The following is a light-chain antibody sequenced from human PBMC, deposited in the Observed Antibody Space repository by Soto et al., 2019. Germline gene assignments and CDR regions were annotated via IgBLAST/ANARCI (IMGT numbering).Light chain of an antibody. CDR2: KVS. CDR1: QSLVYSDGNTY. Sequence: DVVMTQSPLSLPVTLGQPASISCRSSQSLVYSDGNTYLNWFQQRPGQSPRRLIYKVSNRDSGVPDRFSGSGSGTEFTLTISSLQSEDFAVYYCQQYNNWPRTFGQGTKV. J-gene: IGKJ1*01. V-gene: IGKV2-30*01. CDR3: QQYNNWPRT.